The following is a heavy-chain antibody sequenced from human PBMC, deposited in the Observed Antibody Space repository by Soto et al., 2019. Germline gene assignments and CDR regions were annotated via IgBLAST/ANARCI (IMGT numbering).Heavy chain of an antibody. CDR1: GYAITELS. Sequence: ATVKVSCKVSGYAITELSMHWVRQAPGNGLEWMGGFDPEDGETIYAQKFQGRVTMTEDTSTDTDYMELSSLRSEDTAVYYCATDLYCTNGVCSTFDYWGQGTLVTVSS. CDR3: ATDLYCTNGVCSTFDY. D-gene: IGHD2-8*01. CDR2: FDPEDGET. J-gene: IGHJ4*02. V-gene: IGHV1-24*01.